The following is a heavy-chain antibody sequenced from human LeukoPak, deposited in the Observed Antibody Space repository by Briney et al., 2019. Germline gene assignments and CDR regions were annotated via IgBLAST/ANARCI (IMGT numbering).Heavy chain of an antibody. CDR2: IYYSGST. CDR3: ARQVVVTAPFGY. D-gene: IGHD2-21*02. V-gene: IGHV4-59*08. CDR1: GGSIGSNY. Sequence: PSETLSLTCTVSGGSIGSNYWSWIRQPPGKGLEWIGYIYYSGSTDYNPSLKSRVTISVDTSKNHFSLKLSSVTAADTAVYYCARQVVVTAPFGYWGQGTLVTVSS. J-gene: IGHJ4*02.